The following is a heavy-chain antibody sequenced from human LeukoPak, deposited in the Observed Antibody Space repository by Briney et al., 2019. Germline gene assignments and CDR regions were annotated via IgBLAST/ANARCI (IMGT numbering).Heavy chain of an antibody. CDR2: ISYDGSNK. V-gene: IGHV3-30*18. CDR3: AELGITMIGGV. J-gene: IGHJ6*04. CDR1: GFTFSSYG. Sequence: GGSLRLSCAASGFTFSSYGMHWVRQAPGKGLEWVAVISYDGSNKYYADSVKGRFTISRDNAKNSLYLQMNSLRAEDTAVYYCAELGITMIGGVWGKGTTVTISA. D-gene: IGHD3-10*02.